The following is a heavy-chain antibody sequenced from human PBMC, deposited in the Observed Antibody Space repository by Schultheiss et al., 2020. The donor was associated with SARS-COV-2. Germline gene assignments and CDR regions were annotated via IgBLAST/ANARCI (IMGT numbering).Heavy chain of an antibody. CDR1: GGTFSSYA. J-gene: IGHJ5*02. CDR3: ARNWNDVLPFDP. Sequence: SVKVSCKASGGTFSSYAISWVRQAPGQRLEWVGGIIPLFGTANYAQQFQGRVTITADESTSTAYMQLTSLRSDDTAVYYCARNWNDVLPFDPWGQGTLVTVSS. V-gene: IGHV1-69*13. CDR2: IIPLFGTA. D-gene: IGHD1-1*01.